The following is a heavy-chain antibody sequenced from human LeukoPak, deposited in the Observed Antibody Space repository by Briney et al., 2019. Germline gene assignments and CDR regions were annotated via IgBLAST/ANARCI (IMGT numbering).Heavy chain of an antibody. D-gene: IGHD3-22*01. V-gene: IGHV4-59*01. Sequence: SETLSLTCTVSGGSISDYFWSWIRQPPGKGLEWIGYVYNSGNTNYNPSLKSRVTISVDTSKNQFSLKLSSVTAADTAVYYCARVGYYDSSGYYYYYYYMDVWGKGTTVTVSS. CDR2: VYNSGNT. J-gene: IGHJ6*03. CDR1: GGSISDYF. CDR3: ARVGYYDSSGYYYYYYYMDV.